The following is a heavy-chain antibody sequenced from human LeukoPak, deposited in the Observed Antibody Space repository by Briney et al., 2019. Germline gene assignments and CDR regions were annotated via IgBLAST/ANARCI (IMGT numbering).Heavy chain of an antibody. D-gene: IGHD6-6*01. V-gene: IGHV4-39*07. J-gene: IGHJ6*03. CDR3: ARERSIAARPHYYYYYMDV. Sequence: SETLSLTCTVSGGSISSSSYYWGWIRQPPGKGLEWIGSIYYSGSTYYNPSLKSRVTISVDTSKNQFSLKLSSVTAADTAVYYCARERSIAARPHYYYYYMDVWGKGTTVTVSS. CDR1: GGSISSSSYY. CDR2: IYYSGST.